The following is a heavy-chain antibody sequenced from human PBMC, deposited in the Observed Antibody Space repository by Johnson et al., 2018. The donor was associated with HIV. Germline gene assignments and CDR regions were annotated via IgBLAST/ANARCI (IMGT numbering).Heavy chain of an antibody. CDR2: IYSGGST. Sequence: VQLVESGGGLVQPGGSLRLSCAASGFTVSSNYMSWVRQAPGKGLEWVSVIYSGGSTYYADSVKGRFTISRDNSKNTLYLQMNSLRAEDTAVYYCAKEAGNSSWIPLYDAFDIWGKGTMVTVSS. CDR3: AKEAGNSSWIPLYDAFDI. J-gene: IGHJ3*02. V-gene: IGHV3-66*02. D-gene: IGHD6-13*01. CDR1: GFTVSSNY.